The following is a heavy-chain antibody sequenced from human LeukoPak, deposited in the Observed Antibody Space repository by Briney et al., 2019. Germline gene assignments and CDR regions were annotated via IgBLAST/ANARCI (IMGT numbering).Heavy chain of an antibody. CDR3: ARGVEPLAANTLAY. CDR2: IYYSGST. V-gene: IGHV4-39*01. Sequence: SETLSLTCTVSGDSRSSSSYYWGWIRQPPGKGLEWIGSIYYSGSTCYNPSLKSRVTISVDTSKNQFSLKLNSVTAADTAVYYCARGVEPLAANTLAYWGQGTLVTVSS. CDR1: GDSRSSSSYY. J-gene: IGHJ4*02. D-gene: IGHD1-14*01.